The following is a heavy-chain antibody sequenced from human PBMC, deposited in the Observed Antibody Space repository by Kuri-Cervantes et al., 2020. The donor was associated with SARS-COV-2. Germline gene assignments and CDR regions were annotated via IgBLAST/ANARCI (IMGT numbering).Heavy chain of an antibody. CDR1: GFSFSSYA. D-gene: IGHD3-3*02. J-gene: IGHJ3*02. V-gene: IGHV3-64D*08. CDR3: VKDPKGFGVSFLVAAFDI. CDR2: ISSNGGST. Sequence: GESLKISCSASGFSFSSYAMHWVRQPPGKGLEYVSAISSNGGSTYYADSVEGRFTISRDNSKSTLYLQMSSLRAEDTAVYYCVKDPKGFGVSFLVAAFDIWGQGTMVTVSS.